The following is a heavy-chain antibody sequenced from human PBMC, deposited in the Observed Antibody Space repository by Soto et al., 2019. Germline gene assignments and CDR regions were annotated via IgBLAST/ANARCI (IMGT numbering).Heavy chain of an antibody. CDR3: ARHAVGGYFDY. V-gene: IGHV1-46*01. CDR2: ITPSGGVT. CDR1: GNTFTSSF. Sequence: ASVKVSCKASGNTFTSSFIHWVRQAPGQGLEWMGLITPSGGVTTYAQKFQGRVTMTRDTSTSSVYMELSSLRSEDTAIYYCARHAVGGYFDYWGQGTLVTVSS. D-gene: IGHD6-19*01. J-gene: IGHJ4*02.